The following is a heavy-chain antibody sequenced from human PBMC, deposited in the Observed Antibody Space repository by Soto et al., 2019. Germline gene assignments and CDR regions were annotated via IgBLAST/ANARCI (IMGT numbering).Heavy chain of an antibody. D-gene: IGHD6-19*01. V-gene: IGHV1-18*01. J-gene: IGHJ5*02. CDR1: GYTFTSYG. Sequence: EASVKVSCKASGYTFTSYGISWVRQAPGQGLEWMGWISAYNGNTNYAQKLQGRVTMTTDTSTSTAYMELGSLRSDDTAVYYCARAEQWPGEIWWFDPWGQGTLVTVSS. CDR2: ISAYNGNT. CDR3: ARAEQWPGEIWWFDP.